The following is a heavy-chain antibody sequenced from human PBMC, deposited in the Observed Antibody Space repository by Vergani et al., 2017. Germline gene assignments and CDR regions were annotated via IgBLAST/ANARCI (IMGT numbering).Heavy chain of an antibody. V-gene: IGHV4-4*07. CDR1: GGSISPYY. CDR2: IYTSEST. J-gene: IGHJ6*02. CDR3: ARSLLWFGEASGNYYGMDV. D-gene: IGHD3-10*01. Sequence: QVQLQESGPGLVKPSETLSLTCIVSGGSISPYYWSWIRQPAGKGLEWIGRIYTSESTNYNPSLKSRVTMSVDTSKNQFSLKLSSVTAADTAVYYCARSLLWFGEASGNYYGMDVWGQGTTVTVSS.